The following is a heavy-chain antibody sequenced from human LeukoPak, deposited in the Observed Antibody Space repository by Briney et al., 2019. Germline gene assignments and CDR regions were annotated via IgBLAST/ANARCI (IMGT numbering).Heavy chain of an antibody. CDR2: IWYDGSNK. J-gene: IGHJ4*02. Sequence: GGSLRLSCAASGFTFSSYGMHWVRQAPGKGLEWVAVIWYDGSNKYYADSVKGRFTISRDNSKNALYLQMNSLRAEDMAVYYCASGSYYAFNYWGQGTLVTVSS. CDR1: GFTFSSYG. V-gene: IGHV3-33*01. D-gene: IGHD1-26*01. CDR3: ASGSYYAFNY.